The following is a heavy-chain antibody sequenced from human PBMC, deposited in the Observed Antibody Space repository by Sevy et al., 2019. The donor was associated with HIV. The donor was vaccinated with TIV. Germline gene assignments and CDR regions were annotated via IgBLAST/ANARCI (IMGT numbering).Heavy chain of an antibody. D-gene: IGHD6-13*01. CDR3: ARGQQQLIVAAFDI. V-gene: IGHV3-30-3*01. CDR1: GFTFSSYA. CDR2: ISYDGSNK. Sequence: GGSLRLSCAASGFTFSSYAMHWVRQAPGKGLEWVAVISYDGSNKYYADSVKGRFTISRDNSKNTLYLQMNSLRAEETAVYYCARGQQQLIVAAFDIWGQGTMVTVSS. J-gene: IGHJ3*02.